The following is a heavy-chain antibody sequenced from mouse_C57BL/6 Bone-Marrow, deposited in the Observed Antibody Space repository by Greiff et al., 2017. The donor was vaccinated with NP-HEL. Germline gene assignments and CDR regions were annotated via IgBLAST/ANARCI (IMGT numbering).Heavy chain of an antibody. V-gene: IGHV1-9*01. Sequence: QVQLQQSGAELMKPGASVKLSCTATGYTFTGYWIEWVKQRPGHGLEWIGEILPGSGSTNYTEKVKGKATFTADTSSNTAYIQLSSLTTEDSAIYYCARDGKTFDYWGQGTTLTVSS. J-gene: IGHJ2*01. CDR1: GYTFTGYW. D-gene: IGHD2-1*01. CDR2: ILPGSGST. CDR3: ARDGKTFDY.